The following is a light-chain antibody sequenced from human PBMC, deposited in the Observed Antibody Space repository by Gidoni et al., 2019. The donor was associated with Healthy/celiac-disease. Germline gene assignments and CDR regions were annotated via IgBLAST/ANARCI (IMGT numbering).Light chain of an antibody. CDR3: MQALQTPL. CDR2: LGS. V-gene: IGKV2-28*01. J-gene: IGKJ1*01. Sequence: IVMTQSPLSLPVTPGEPASISCRSSQSLLHSNGYNYLDWYLQKPGQSPQLLIYLGSNRASGVPDRFSGSGSGTDFTLKISRVEAEEVGVYYCMQALQTPLFGQGTKVEIK. CDR1: QSLLHSNGYNY.